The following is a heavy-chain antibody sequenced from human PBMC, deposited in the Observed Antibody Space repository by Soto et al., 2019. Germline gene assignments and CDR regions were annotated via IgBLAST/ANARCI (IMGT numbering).Heavy chain of an antibody. CDR2: ISRNGGST. D-gene: IGHD3-9*01. V-gene: IGHV3-64D*09. J-gene: IGHJ3*02. Sequence: GGSLRLSCSASGFTFSGYAMHWGRQAPGKGLEYVSAISRNGGSTYYADSVKGRFTISRDNSKNTLYLQMSSLRAEDTAVYYCVKLVGEPRPPYDILTSDDAFDIWGQGTMVTVSS. CDR1: GFTFSGYA. CDR3: VKLVGEPRPPYDILTSDDAFDI.